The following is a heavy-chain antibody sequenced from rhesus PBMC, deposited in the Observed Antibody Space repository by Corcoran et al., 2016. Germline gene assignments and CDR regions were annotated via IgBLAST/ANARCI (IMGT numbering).Heavy chain of an antibody. CDR2: IYGNSAST. D-gene: IGHD2-27*01. CDR3: ARSIVVVFTANDY. Sequence: QVQLQESGPGLVKPSETLSLTCTVSGGSISGSYYWSWIRQPPGQGLEWIGGIYGNSASTYYNPSLKSRVTISKDTSKNQFSLKLSYVTAADTAVYYCARSIVVVFTANDYWGQGVLVTVSS. J-gene: IGHJ4*01. CDR1: GGSISGSYY. V-gene: IGHV4-143*01.